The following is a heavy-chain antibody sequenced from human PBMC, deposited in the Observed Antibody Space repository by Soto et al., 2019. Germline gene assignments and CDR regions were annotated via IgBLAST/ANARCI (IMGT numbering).Heavy chain of an antibody. CDR3: ATLYGPFDI. CDR1: GFTFSNYW. J-gene: IGHJ3*02. Sequence: EVQLVESGGGLVQSGGSLRLSCAASGFTFSNYWMHWVRQAPGKGLVWVSLIRGDGINTKYADSVKGRFTISRDNAKNTLFLQMNSLTAEDTAVYYCATLYGPFDIGGQGTLVTVSS. D-gene: IGHD3-16*01. V-gene: IGHV3-74*01. CDR2: IRGDGINT.